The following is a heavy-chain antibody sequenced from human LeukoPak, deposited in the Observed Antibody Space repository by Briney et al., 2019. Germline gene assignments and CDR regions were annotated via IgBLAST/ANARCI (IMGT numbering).Heavy chain of an antibody. J-gene: IGHJ4*02. Sequence: AASVKVSCKASGYTFTGYYMHWVRQAPGQGLEWMGRINPNSGGTNYAQKFQGRVTMTRDTSISTAYMELSRLRSDDTAVYYCARDSTFRDYEGDYWGQGTLVTVSS. CDR1: GYTFTGYY. D-gene: IGHD4-17*01. CDR3: ARDSTFRDYEGDY. V-gene: IGHV1-2*06. CDR2: INPNSGGT.